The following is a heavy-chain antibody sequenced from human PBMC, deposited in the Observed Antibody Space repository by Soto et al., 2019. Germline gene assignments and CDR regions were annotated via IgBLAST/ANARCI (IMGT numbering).Heavy chain of an antibody. J-gene: IGHJ6*03. V-gene: IGHV3-30*18. CDR2: ISYDGSNK. D-gene: IGHD2-15*01. CDR3: AKDLYCSGGSCYSARFAGYYYYYYMDV. CDR1: GFTFSSYG. Sequence: GGSLRLSCAASGFTFSSYGMHWVRQAPGKGLEWVAVISYDGSNKYYADSVKGRFTISRENSKNTLYLQMNSLRAEDTAVYYCAKDLYCSGGSCYSARFAGYYYYYYMDVWGKGTTVTVSS.